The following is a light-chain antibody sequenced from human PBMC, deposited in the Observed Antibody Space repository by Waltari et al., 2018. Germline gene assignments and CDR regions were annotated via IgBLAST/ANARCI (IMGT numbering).Light chain of an antibody. V-gene: IGKV3-15*01. Sequence: EIVMTQSPATLSVSPGETATLSCRASESVGTTLAWYQQKPGLAPRLLIYGASTRATGAPARFTGSGSGTEFTLTISSLQTEDFVVYFCQHYKIRPLTFGGGTKVEI. CDR1: ESVGTT. J-gene: IGKJ4*01. CDR3: QHYKIRPLT. CDR2: GAS.